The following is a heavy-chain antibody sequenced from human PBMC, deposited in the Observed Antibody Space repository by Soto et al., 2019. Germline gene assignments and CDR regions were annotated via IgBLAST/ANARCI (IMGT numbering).Heavy chain of an antibody. CDR1: GYTFTCYV. Sequence: APMKGSCKASGYTFTCYVISGVRQAPGQGFEGMGGISVYNGKKNYAQKLKGRVTMTTDTSTSTAYRGRRSRRSDDRAVYYCGRGKRGRGPDYWG. V-gene: IGHV1-18*01. CDR3: GRGKRGRGPDY. J-gene: IGHJ4*01. CDR2: ISVYNGKK.